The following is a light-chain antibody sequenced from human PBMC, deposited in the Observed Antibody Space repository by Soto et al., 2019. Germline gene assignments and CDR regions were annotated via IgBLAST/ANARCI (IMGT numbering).Light chain of an antibody. V-gene: IGKV1-5*03. J-gene: IGKJ2*01. CDR2: KAS. Sequence: DILMTQSPSTLSASVGDRVTITCRASQSISSWLAWYQQKPGKAPKLLIYKASSLESGVPSRCSGSGSGTEFTLNISSLQTDDFETYYCQQYNSYSYTCGKGTKLEIK. CDR1: QSISSW. CDR3: QQYNSYSYT.